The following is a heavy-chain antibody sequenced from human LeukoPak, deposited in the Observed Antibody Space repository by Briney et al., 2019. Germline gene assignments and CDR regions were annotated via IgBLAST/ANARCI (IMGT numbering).Heavy chain of an antibody. V-gene: IGHV1-18*01. D-gene: IGHD3-16*01. J-gene: IGHJ4*02. CDR3: ARVLVPAGGGVVDY. CDR2: ISAYNGNT. CDR1: GYTFTNYR. Sequence: ASVKVSCKASGYTFTNYRISWVRQAPGQGLEWMGWISAYNGNTIYVQKFQGRVTMTRDTSISTAYMELSSLRSDDTAVYYCARVLVPAGGGVVDYWGQGTLVTVSS.